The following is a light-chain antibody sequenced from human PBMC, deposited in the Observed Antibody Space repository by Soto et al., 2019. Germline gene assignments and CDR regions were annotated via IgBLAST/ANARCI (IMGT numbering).Light chain of an antibody. CDR1: QSVSSSY. Sequence: EIVLTQSPGALSLCPGEGAALSCRCSQSVSSSYLAWYQQKPGQAPRLLIYGASTRATGIPARFSGSGSGTDFTLTVSGLETEDFAVYYCQQRSNWPLTFGGGTKVDI. CDR3: QQRSNWPLT. V-gene: IGKV3D-20*02. J-gene: IGKJ4*01. CDR2: GAS.